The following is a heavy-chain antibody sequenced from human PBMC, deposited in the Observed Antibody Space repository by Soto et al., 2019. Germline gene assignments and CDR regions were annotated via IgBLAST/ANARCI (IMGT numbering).Heavy chain of an antibody. CDR2: IYYSGRT. D-gene: IGHD3-10*01. V-gene: IGHV4-31*03. J-gene: IGHJ6*02. CDR1: GGSISSGGYY. CDR3: ARELRFGEDYYGMDV. Sequence: QVQLQESGPGLVKPSQTLSLTCTVSGGSISSGGYYWSWIRQHPGKGLEWIGYIYYSGRTYYNPSLKSRVTMSVDTSKNQFSLKLSSVTAADTAVYYCARELRFGEDYYGMDVWGQGTTVTVSS.